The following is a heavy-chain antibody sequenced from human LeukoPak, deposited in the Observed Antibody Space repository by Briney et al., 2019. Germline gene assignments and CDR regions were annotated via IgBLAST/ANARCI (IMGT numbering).Heavy chain of an antibody. CDR3: ARLEYYYDSSGYRHDAFDI. V-gene: IGHV4-34*01. Sequence: SETLSLTCAVYGGSFSGYYWNWIRQPPGKGLEWIGEINHSGSTNYNPSLKSRVTISVDTSKNQFSLKLSSVTAADTAVYYCARLEYYYDSSGYRHDAFDIWGQGTMVTVSS. CDR1: GGSFSGYY. CDR2: INHSGST. D-gene: IGHD3-22*01. J-gene: IGHJ3*02.